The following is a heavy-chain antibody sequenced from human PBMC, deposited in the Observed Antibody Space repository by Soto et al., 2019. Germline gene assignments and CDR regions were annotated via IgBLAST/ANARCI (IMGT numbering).Heavy chain of an antibody. CDR2: ISYDGNNK. V-gene: IGHV3-30*18. CDR3: AKDLLLTTITTVGD. CDR1: GFIFSTYG. D-gene: IGHD4-17*01. J-gene: IGHJ4*02. Sequence: QVQLVESGGGVVQPGRSLRLSCAASGFIFSTYGMHWVRQAPGKGLEWLSVISYDGNNKYYADSVKGRFTISRDNSKNTRWRQMDSLRTEDTAVYYCAKDLLLTTITTVGDWGQGTLVTVSS.